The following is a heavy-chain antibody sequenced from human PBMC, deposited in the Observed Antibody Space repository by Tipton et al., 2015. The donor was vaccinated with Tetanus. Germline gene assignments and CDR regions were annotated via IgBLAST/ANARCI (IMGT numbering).Heavy chain of an antibody. CDR2: INHTGST. J-gene: IGHJ5*02. CDR1: GDSGSRYY. Sequence: LRLSCSVSGDSGSRYYWTWIRQPPGKGLEWIGEINHTGSTNYNPSLRRRVTISIGTSNNQSSLKLNSVTAADSAVYYCARGRQRLVPAGFDLWGQGTLVTVSS. CDR3: ARGRQRLVPAGFDL. D-gene: IGHD6-13*01. V-gene: IGHV4-34*01.